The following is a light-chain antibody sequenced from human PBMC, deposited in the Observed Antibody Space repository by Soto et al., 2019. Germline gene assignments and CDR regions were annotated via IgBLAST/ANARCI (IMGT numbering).Light chain of an antibody. V-gene: IGKV1-27*01. CDR2: AAS. Sequence: DIQMTQSPSSLSASVGDRVTITCRASQGISNYLAWYQQKPGKVPELLIYAASTLQSGVPSRFSGSGSGTEFTLTISSLQSEDFAIYFCQQYNNWPPDRTFGQGTKVEIK. J-gene: IGKJ1*01. CDR3: QQYNNWPPDRT. CDR1: QGISNY.